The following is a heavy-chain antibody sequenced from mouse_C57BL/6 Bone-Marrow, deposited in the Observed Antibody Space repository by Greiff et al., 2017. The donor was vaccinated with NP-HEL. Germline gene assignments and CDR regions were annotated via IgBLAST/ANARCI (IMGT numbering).Heavy chain of an antibody. CDR1: GYAFTNYL. CDR2: INPGSGGT. D-gene: IGHD2-10*02. V-gene: IGHV1-54*01. Sequence: QVQLKQSGAELVRPGTSVKVSCKASGYAFTNYLIEWVKQRPGQGLEWIGVINPGSGGTNYNEKFKGKATLTADKSSSTAYMQLSSLTSEDSAVYFCARWGYGNYLDYWGQGTTLTVSS. J-gene: IGHJ2*01. CDR3: ARWGYGNYLDY.